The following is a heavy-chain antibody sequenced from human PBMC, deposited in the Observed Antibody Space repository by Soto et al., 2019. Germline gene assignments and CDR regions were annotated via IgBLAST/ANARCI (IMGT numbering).Heavy chain of an antibody. J-gene: IGHJ6*02. CDR1: GGSISTSDYT. Sequence: SQTLSLTCAVSGGSISTSDYTWSWIRQPPGRGLEWIGSVYHSGATHYMPSLKNRLTMSLDKSKNQFSLDLTSVTAADTAVYYCVRERTIFGVAPGGGVDVWGQGTTVTVSS. CDR2: VYHSGAT. V-gene: IGHV4-30-2*01. D-gene: IGHD3-3*01. CDR3: VRERTIFGVAPGGGVDV.